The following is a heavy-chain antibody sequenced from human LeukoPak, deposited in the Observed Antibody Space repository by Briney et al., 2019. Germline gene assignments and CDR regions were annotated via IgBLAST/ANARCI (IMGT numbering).Heavy chain of an antibody. CDR2: ISSSGSTI. CDR1: GFTFSSYE. CDR3: ARGIAATKHENWFDP. D-gene: IGHD2-15*01. V-gene: IGHV3-48*03. J-gene: IGHJ5*02. Sequence: GGSLRLSCAASGFTFSSYEMNWVRQAPGKGLEWVSYISSSGSTIYYADSVKGRFTISRDNAKNSLYLQMNSLRAEDTAVYYCARGIAATKHENWFDPWGQGTLVTVSS.